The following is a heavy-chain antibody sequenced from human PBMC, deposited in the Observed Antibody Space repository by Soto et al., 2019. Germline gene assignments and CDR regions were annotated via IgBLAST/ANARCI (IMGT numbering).Heavy chain of an antibody. J-gene: IGHJ6*02. CDR2: IYPGDSDT. D-gene: IGHD1-26*01. CDR3: ARTVGPYYYYYGMDV. Sequence: HGESLKISCKGSGYSFTSYWIGWVRQMPGKGLEWMGIIYPGDSDTRYSPSFQGQVTISADKSISTAYLQWSSLKASDTAMYYCARTVGPYYYYYGMDVWGQGTTVTVSS. V-gene: IGHV5-51*01. CDR1: GYSFTSYW.